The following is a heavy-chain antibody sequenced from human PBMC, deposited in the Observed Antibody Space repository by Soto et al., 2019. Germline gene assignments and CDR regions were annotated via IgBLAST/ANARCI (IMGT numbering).Heavy chain of an antibody. CDR2: IWNDGNKK. D-gene: IGHD2-15*01. J-gene: IGHJ3*02. CDR1: GFTFSNYG. CDR3: VRGGNIAGAFDI. V-gene: IGHV3-33*01. Sequence: QVQLVESGGGVVQPGRSLRLSCAASGFTFSNYGMHWVRQAPGKGLEWVAVIWNDGNKKYYADSVKGRFTISRDNSENTLFLQMHSLTAEDTAVYYCVRGGNIAGAFDIWGQGTMVTVSS.